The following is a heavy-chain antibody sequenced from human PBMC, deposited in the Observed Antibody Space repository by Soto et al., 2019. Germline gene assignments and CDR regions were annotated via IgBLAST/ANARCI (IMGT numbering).Heavy chain of an antibody. V-gene: IGHV1-69*05. CDR3: AREPNYFDY. J-gene: IGHJ4*02. Sequence: SVKVSCKASGGTFSNYAITWVRQAPGQGLEWLGRIIPIFGTRDYAQKLQGRVTMSTDTSTSTAYMELRSLRSDDTAVYYCAREPNYFDYWGQGTLVTVSS. CDR1: GGTFSNYA. CDR2: IIPIFGTR.